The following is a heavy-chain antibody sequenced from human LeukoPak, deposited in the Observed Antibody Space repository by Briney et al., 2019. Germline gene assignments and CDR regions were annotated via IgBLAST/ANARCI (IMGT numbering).Heavy chain of an antibody. CDR2: IYYSGST. D-gene: IGHD5-18*01. V-gene: IGHV4-61*08. Sequence: SETLSLTCTVSGGSISSGGYYWSWIRQHPGKGLEWIGYIYYSGSTNYNPSLKSRVTISVDTSKNQFSLKLSSVTAADTAVYYCARESSYGYCDYWGQGTLVTVSS. CDR1: GGSISSGGYY. J-gene: IGHJ4*02. CDR3: ARESSYGYCDY.